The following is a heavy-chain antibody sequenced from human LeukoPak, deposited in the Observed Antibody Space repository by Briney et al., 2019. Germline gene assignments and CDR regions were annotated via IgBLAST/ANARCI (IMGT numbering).Heavy chain of an antibody. D-gene: IGHD2-2*01. Sequence: GASVKVSRKASGGTFSSYAISWVRQAPGQGLEWMGGIIPIFGTANYAQKFQGRVTITADESTSTAYMELSSLRSEDTAVYYCARDAPDCSSTSCYAWFDPWGQGTLVTVSS. CDR3: ARDAPDCSSTSCYAWFDP. CDR1: GGTFSSYA. CDR2: IIPIFGTA. V-gene: IGHV1-69*01. J-gene: IGHJ5*02.